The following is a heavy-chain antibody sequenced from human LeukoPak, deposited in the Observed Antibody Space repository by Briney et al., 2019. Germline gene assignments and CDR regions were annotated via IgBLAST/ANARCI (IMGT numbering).Heavy chain of an antibody. CDR3: AREGRLRWLQFDY. CDR1: GGSFSGYY. CDR2: INHSGST. D-gene: IGHD5-24*01. Sequence: SETLSLTCAVYGGSFSGYYWSWIRQPPGKGLEWIGEINHSGSTNYNPSLKSRVTISVDTSKNQFSLKLSSVTAADTAVYYCAREGRLRWLQFDYWGQGTLVTVSS. V-gene: IGHV4-34*01. J-gene: IGHJ4*02.